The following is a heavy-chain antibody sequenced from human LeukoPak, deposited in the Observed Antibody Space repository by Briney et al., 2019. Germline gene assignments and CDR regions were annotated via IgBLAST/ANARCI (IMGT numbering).Heavy chain of an antibody. D-gene: IGHD6-19*01. V-gene: IGHV4-31*03. CDR2: IYYSGST. J-gene: IGHJ3*02. CDR3: ARDLRGRTAVAGTSGAFDI. CDR1: GGSISSGGYY. Sequence: SQTLSLTCTVSGGSISSGGYYWSWIRQHPGKGLEWIGYIYYSGSTYYNPSLKGRVTISVDTSKNQFSLKLSSVTAADTAVYYCARDLRGRTAVAGTSGAFDIWGQGTMVTVSS.